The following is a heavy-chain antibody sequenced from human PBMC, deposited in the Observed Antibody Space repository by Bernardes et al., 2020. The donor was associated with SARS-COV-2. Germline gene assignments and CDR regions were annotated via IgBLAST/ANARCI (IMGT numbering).Heavy chain of an antibody. CDR3: ERGGSSGYRIDY. Sequence: GGSLRLSCAASGFTFSSYWMHWVRQVPGRGLVWLSRIKTDGSTTNYADPVKGRFTISRDNAKNTLWLQMNSLREEVTAMYYCERGGSSGYRIDYWGPGTRVTVSS. CDR1: GFTFSSYW. D-gene: IGHD6-25*01. CDR2: IKTDGSTT. J-gene: IGHJ4*02. V-gene: IGHV3-74*01.